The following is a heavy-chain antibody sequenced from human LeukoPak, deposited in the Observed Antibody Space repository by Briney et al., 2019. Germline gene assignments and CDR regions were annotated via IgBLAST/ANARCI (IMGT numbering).Heavy chain of an antibody. Sequence: PSETLSLTCTVSGGSISSSSYYWGWIRQPPGKGLEWMGSINYSGSTYHNPSLKSRVTISVDTSKNQFSLKLSSVAAADTAVYYCATILELNYWGQGTLVTVSS. CDR2: INYSGST. D-gene: IGHD3-3*01. CDR1: GGSISSSSYY. CDR3: ATILELNY. J-gene: IGHJ4*02. V-gene: IGHV4-39*07.